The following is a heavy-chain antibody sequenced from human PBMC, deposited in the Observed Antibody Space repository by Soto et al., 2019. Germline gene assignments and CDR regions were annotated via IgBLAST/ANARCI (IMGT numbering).Heavy chain of an antibody. D-gene: IGHD2-15*01. J-gene: IGHJ6*02. Sequence: PGGSLRLSCAASGFTFSSYAMHWVRQAPGKGLEYVSAISSNGGSTYYADSVKGRFTISRDNSKNTLYLQMGSLRAEDMAVYYCARRMAYYYGMDVWGQGTTVTVSS. CDR3: ARRMAYYYGMDV. V-gene: IGHV3-64*02. CDR1: GFTFSSYA. CDR2: ISSNGGST.